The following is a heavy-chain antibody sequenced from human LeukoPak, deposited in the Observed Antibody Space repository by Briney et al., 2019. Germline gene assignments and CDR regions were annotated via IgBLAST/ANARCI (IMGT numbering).Heavy chain of an antibody. V-gene: IGHV4-39*01. CDR2: IYYSGST. CDR3: ARQEGARFLEWLVDY. CDR1: GGSISSSSYY. D-gene: IGHD3-3*01. J-gene: IGHJ4*02. Sequence: SETLSLTCTVSGGSISSSSYYWGWIRQPPGKGLEWIGSIYYSGSTYYNPSLKSRVTISVDTSKNQFSLKLSSVTAADTAVYYCARQEGARFLEWLVDYWGQGTLVTVSP.